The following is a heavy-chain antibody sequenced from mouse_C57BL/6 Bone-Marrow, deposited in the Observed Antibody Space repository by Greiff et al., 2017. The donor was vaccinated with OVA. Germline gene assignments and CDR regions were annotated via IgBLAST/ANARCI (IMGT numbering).Heavy chain of an antibody. CDR3: AREANWYFDV. CDR2: INPNNGGT. Sequence: EVQLQQSGPELVKPGASVKISCKASGYTFTDYYMNWVKQSHGKSLEWIGDINPNNGGTSYNQKFKGKATLTVDKSSSTAYMELRSLTSEDSAVYYCAREANWYFDVWGTGTTVTVSS. J-gene: IGHJ1*03. CDR1: GYTFTDYY. D-gene: IGHD1-1*01. V-gene: IGHV1-26*01.